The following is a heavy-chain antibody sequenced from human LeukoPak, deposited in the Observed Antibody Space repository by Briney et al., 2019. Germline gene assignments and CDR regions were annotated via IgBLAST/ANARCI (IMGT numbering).Heavy chain of an antibody. CDR2: ISDRGDET. CDR3: VKGIVVVTARAFDY. J-gene: IGHJ4*02. V-gene: IGHV3-23*01. CDR1: GFSFSSYF. D-gene: IGHD2-21*02. Sequence: GGSLRLSCAASGFSFSSYFMTWARQPPGKGLEWVSVISDRGDETHYADSVKGRFTISRDNSKNTLYLQMSSLRPEDTAVYYCVKGIVVVTARAFDYWGQGTLVTVSS.